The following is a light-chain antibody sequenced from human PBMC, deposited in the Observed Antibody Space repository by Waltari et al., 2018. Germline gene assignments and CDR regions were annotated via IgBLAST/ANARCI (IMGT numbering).Light chain of an antibody. CDR3: QHLNSYPIT. V-gene: IGKV1-39*01. CDR2: AAS. Sequence: DIQMTQSPSSLSASVGDRVTITCRASQSISSYLNWYQQKPGKAPKLLIYAASSLQSGVPSRFSGSGSGTDFTLTISSLQPEDFATYYCQHLNSYPITFGQGTRLEMK. J-gene: IGKJ5*01. CDR1: QSISSY.